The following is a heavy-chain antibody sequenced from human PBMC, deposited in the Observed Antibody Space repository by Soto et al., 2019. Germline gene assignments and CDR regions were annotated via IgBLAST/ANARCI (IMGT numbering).Heavy chain of an antibody. J-gene: IGHJ4*02. CDR2: ISGYNGNI. CDR3: ARTYGSGDYFLPFEY. D-gene: IGHD3-10*01. CDR1: GYMFNTYG. Sequence: QVQLLQSGAEVKKPGASVKVSCKASGYMFNTYGITWVRQAPGQGLEWMGWISGYNGNIDYAQKFEGRVTMTTDTSTSTAYMELKSLTSDDTAVYYCARTYGSGDYFLPFEYWGQGTPVSVSS. V-gene: IGHV1-18*01.